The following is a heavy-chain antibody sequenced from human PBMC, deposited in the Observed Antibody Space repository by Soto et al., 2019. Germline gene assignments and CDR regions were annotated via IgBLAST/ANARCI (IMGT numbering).Heavy chain of an antibody. CDR1: GGSISSGGYY. CDR3: ARYYDSSGCDY. D-gene: IGHD3-22*01. Sequence: PSETLSLTCTVSGGSISSGGYYWSWIRQHPGKGLERIGYIYYSGSTYYNPSLKSRFTISVGTSKNQFSLKLRSVSAADTAVYYCARYYDSSGCDYWGQGTLVTVSS. V-gene: IGHV4-31*03. J-gene: IGHJ4*02. CDR2: IYYSGST.